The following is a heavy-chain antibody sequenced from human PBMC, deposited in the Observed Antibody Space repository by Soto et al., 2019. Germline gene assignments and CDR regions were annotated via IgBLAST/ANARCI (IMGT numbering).Heavy chain of an antibody. Sequence: EVQLLESGGGLAQPGESLTLSCAASGFMFSGYAMSWVRQAPGKGLEWVSAVSNSGTSTSYADSVKGRFTISRDNSKNTLYLQMSSLGAEDTALYYCVKDLAASGWFDPLGQGTLVIVSS. CDR1: GFMFSGYA. CDR3: VKDLAASGWFDP. J-gene: IGHJ5*02. D-gene: IGHD2-15*01. V-gene: IGHV3-23*01. CDR2: VSNSGTST.